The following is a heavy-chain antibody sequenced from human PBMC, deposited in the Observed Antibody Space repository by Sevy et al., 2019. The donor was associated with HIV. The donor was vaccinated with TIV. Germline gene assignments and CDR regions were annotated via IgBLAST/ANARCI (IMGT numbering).Heavy chain of an antibody. CDR3: TRDVDSPVQLERRFDY. V-gene: IGHV3-49*03. CDR1: GFTFGDYA. D-gene: IGHD1-1*01. Sequence: GSLRLSCTASGFTFGDYAMSWFRQAPGKGLEWVGFIRSKAYGGTTEYAASVKGRFTISRDDSKSIAYLQMNSLKTEDTAVYYCTRDVDSPVQLERRFDYWGQGTLVTVSS. CDR2: IRSKAYGGTT. J-gene: IGHJ4*02.